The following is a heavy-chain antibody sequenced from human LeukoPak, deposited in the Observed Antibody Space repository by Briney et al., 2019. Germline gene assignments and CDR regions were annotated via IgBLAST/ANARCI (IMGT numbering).Heavy chain of an antibody. CDR1: GDSISSTNW. J-gene: IGHJ4*02. D-gene: IGHD1-26*01. CDR3: ARVLYSGSSLDY. V-gene: IGHV4-4*02. Sequence: SETLSLTCAVSGDSISSTNWWTWVRQPPGKGLEWIGEIYHSGTRNYNPSLESRVTISVDKSKNQFFLRLSSVTAADTAVYYCARVLYSGSSLDYWGQGTLVTVSS. CDR2: IYHSGTR.